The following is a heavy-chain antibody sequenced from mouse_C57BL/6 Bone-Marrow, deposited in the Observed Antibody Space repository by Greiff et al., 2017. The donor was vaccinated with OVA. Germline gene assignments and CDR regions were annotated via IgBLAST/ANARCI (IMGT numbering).Heavy chain of an antibody. CDR1: GYTFTDYY. V-gene: IGHV1-75*01. Sequence: QVQLQQSGPELVKPGASVKISCKASGYTFTDYYINWVKQRPGQGLEWIGWIFPGSGSTYYNEKFKGKATLTVDKSSSTAYMLLSSLTSEDSAVYFCARRGLAVVATRYFDVWGTGTTVTVSS. CDR2: IFPGSGST. J-gene: IGHJ1*03. CDR3: ARRGLAVVATRYFDV. D-gene: IGHD1-1*01.